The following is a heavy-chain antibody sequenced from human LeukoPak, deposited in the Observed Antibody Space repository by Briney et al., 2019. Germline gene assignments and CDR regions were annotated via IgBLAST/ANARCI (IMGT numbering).Heavy chain of an antibody. CDR3: AKRGYSDSRPQYYFEY. J-gene: IGHJ4*02. CDR2: ISGSGTTT. D-gene: IGHD3-22*01. Sequence: GGSLRLSCAASGFTFTSYAMSWVRQAPGKGLEWISIISGSGTTTYCADSVKGRFTISRDNSKNTLYLQMNSLRAEDTAVYYCAKRGYSDSRPQYYFEYWGQGTLVTVSS. V-gene: IGHV3-23*01. CDR1: GFTFTSYA.